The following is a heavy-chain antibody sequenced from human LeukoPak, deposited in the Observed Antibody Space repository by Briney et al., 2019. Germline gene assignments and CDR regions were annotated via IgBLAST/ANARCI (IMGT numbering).Heavy chain of an antibody. CDR2: ISYDGSNK. J-gene: IGHJ5*02. V-gene: IGHV3-30-3*01. D-gene: IGHD6-6*01. CDR1: GFTFSSYA. Sequence: PGGSLRLSCAASGFTFSSYAMHWVRQAPGKGLEWVAVISYDGSNKYYADSVKGRLTISRDNSKNTLYLQMNSLRAEDTAVYYCARDSSSIVFGWFDPWGQGTLVTVSS. CDR3: ARDSSSIVFGWFDP.